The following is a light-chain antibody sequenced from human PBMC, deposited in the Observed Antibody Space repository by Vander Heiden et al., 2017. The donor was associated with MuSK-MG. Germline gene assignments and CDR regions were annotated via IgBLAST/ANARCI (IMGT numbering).Light chain of an antibody. V-gene: IGLV1-40*01. CDR1: SSNIGAGYD. Sequence: QSVLTQPPSVSGAPGQRVTISCTGSSSNIGAGYDVHWYQQLPGTAPILLIYGNSNRPSGVPDRFSGSKSGTSASLAITGLQAEDEADYYCQSYDSSRSVVFGGGTKLTVL. CDR3: QSYDSSRSVV. J-gene: IGLJ2*01. CDR2: GNS.